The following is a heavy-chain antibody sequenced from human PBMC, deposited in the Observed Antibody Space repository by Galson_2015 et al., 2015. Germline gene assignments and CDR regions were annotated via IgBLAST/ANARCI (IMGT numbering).Heavy chain of an antibody. CDR2: IIPILGIA. J-gene: IGHJ6*03. D-gene: IGHD2-2*02. CDR3: AREYCSSTSCYISAAGPPYMDV. Sequence: SVKVSCKASGGTFSSYAISWVRQAPGQGLEWMGRIIPILGIANYAQKFQGRVTITADKSTSTAYMELSSLRSEDTAVYYCAREYCSSTSCYISAAGPPYMDVWGKGTTVTVSS. V-gene: IGHV1-69*04. CDR1: GGTFSSYA.